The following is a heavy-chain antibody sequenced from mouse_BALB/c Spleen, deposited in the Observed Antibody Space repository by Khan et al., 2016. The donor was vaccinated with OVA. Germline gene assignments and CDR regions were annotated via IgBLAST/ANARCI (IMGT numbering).Heavy chain of an antibody. Sequence: EVQLQESGPGLVKPSQSLSLTCTVTGYSITSNYAWNWIRQFPGNKLEWMGYISYSGSTSYNPSLKSRISITRDTSKNQFFLQLSSMTTEDTATYYCARGNYYGYAVDYWGQGTSVTVSS. CDR1: GYSITSNYA. V-gene: IGHV3-2*02. D-gene: IGHD1-1*01. CDR2: ISYSGST. CDR3: ARGNYYGYAVDY. J-gene: IGHJ4*01.